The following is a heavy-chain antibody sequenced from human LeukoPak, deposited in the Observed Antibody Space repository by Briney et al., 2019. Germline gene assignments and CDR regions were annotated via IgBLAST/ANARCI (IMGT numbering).Heavy chain of an antibody. J-gene: IGHJ4*02. V-gene: IGHV3-30*04. CDR3: ARVIGWQPYFDY. D-gene: IGHD2-15*01. Sequence: SGGSLRLSCAAAGFTFSSYAMSWVRQAPGKGLEWVALISYDGSNKYYADSVKGRFTISRDISKNTLYLQMNSLRPDDTAVYYCARVIGWQPYFDYWGQGTLVTVSS. CDR1: GFTFSSYA. CDR2: ISYDGSNK.